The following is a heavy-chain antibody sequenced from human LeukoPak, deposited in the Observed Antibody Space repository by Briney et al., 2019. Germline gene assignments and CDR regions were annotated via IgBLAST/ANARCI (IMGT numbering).Heavy chain of an antibody. V-gene: IGHV3-7*01. D-gene: IGHD3-3*01. CDR1: GFTFSRYW. J-gene: IGHJ3*02. Sequence: GGSLRLSCAAAGFTFSRYWISWVRQPPGKGLEWVANIKQDGSDKYYVDSVKGRFTISRDNAKNSLYLQVNSLRAEDTAVYYCARACRSTIFGFDAFDIWGQGTVVTVSS. CDR3: ARACRSTIFGFDAFDI. CDR2: IKQDGSDK.